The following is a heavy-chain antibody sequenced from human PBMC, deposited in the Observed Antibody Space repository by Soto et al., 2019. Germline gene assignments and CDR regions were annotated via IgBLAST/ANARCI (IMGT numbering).Heavy chain of an antibody. V-gene: IGHV1-69*02. CDR2: IIPVLSMS. J-gene: IGHJ4*02. Sequence: ASVKVSCKASGGTFNSYTFSWVRQAPGQGLEWMGRIIPVLSMSTYAQKFRGRVSLIADKSMNTAYMELYSLRSDDSAVYYCARSYGSESRPFDYRGQGTLVTVSS. CDR1: GGTFNSYT. D-gene: IGHD3-10*01. CDR3: ARSYGSESRPFDY.